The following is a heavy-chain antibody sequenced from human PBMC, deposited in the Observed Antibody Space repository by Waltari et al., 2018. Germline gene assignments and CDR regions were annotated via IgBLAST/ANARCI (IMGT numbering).Heavy chain of an antibody. CDR1: SYTFTNFS. CDR3: ARAPYRVLSISQYYFDA. J-gene: IGHJ4*02. CDR2: ISAAINRT. D-gene: IGHD2-21*01. Sequence: VQFVLSGAEETKPGASVDVSCRPSSYTFTNFSVPWMRQAPGQGLGWMGWISAAINRTYTAQRFQGRLTMTALTSTGTAYMELKSLTSDDTATYFCARAPYRVLSISQYYFDAWGQGTLVTVSS. V-gene: IGHV1-18*04.